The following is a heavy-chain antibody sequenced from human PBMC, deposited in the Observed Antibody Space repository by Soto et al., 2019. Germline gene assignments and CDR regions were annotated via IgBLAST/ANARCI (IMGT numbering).Heavy chain of an antibody. J-gene: IGHJ4*02. D-gene: IGHD6-19*01. V-gene: IGHV3-48*02. CDR3: ARSVEGHFDY. CDR1: GFQINIYT. CDR2: ITSDTLTI. Sequence: EVQQEQSGGGLVRPGESLRLSCAASGFQINIYTMNWIRQAPGKGLEWVSYITSDTLTIRYADSVRGRFIISRDNAGNSVFLQMSSLRDEDTARYYCARSVEGHFDYWGQGALVTVSS.